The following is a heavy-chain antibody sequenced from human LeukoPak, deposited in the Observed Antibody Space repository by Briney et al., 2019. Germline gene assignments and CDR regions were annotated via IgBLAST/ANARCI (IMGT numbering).Heavy chain of an antibody. CDR1: GFTFSSYW. CDR3: ARGGPIYYDSSGSYD. Sequence: GGSLRLSCAASGFTFSSYWMHWVRQAPGKGLVWVSRINSDGSSTSYADSVKGRFTISRDNAKNTLYLQMNSLRVEDTAVYYCARGGPIYYDSSGSYDWGQGTLVTVSS. J-gene: IGHJ4*02. CDR2: INSDGSST. V-gene: IGHV3-74*01. D-gene: IGHD3-22*01.